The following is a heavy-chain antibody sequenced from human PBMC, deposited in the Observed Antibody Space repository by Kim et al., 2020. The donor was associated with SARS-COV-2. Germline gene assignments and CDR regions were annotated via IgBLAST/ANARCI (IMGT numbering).Heavy chain of an antibody. CDR2: INYNSGRI. J-gene: IGHJ5*02. Sequence: GGSLRLSCAASGFSFDDFAMHWVRQAPGKGLEWVSGINYNSGRIAYADSVKGRFTISRDNAKNSLYLHMNSLRDEDTALYYCSTARLTDSNWFDPWCQGT. V-gene: IGHV3-9*01. CDR1: GFSFDDFA. CDR3: STARLTDSNWFDP. D-gene: IGHD6-25*01.